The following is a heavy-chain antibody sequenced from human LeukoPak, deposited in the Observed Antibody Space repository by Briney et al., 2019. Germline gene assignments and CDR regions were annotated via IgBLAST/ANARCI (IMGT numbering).Heavy chain of an antibody. V-gene: IGHV1-2*02. Sequence: GASVKVSCKASGYTFTGYYMHWVRQAPGQGLEWMGWINPNSGGTNYAQKFQGRVTMTRDTSISTVYMELSRLRYDDTAVYYCAKTLYIAAAPGGLDYWGQGTLVTVSS. J-gene: IGHJ4*02. CDR1: GYTFTGYY. CDR3: AKTLYIAAAPGGLDY. D-gene: IGHD6-13*01. CDR2: INPNSGGT.